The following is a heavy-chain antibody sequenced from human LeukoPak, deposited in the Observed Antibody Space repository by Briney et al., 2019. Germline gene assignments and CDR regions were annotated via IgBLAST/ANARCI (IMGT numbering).Heavy chain of an antibody. Sequence: GESLKISCKGSGYSFTSYWIGWVRQMPGKALECMGLIYPGDSDIRYGPSLQGQVTISADKSISTAYLQWSSLKASDTAMYYCARLEVEMATVYFDYWGQGILVT. CDR3: ARLEVEMATVYFDY. D-gene: IGHD5-24*01. CDR2: IYPGDSDI. V-gene: IGHV5-51*01. J-gene: IGHJ4*02. CDR1: GYSFTSYW.